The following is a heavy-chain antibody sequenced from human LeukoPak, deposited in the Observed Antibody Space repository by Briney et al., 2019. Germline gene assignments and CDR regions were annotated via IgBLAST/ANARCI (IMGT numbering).Heavy chain of an antibody. CDR3: AGGALAAAGARAAFDI. CDR2: IYYSGST. D-gene: IGHD6-13*01. V-gene: IGHV4-59*01. CDR1: GGSISSYY. J-gene: IGHJ3*02. Sequence: PSETLSLTCSVSGGSISSYYWSWIRQPPGKGLEWIGYIYYSGSTNYNPSLKSRVTISVDTSKNQFSLKLSSVTAADTAVYYCAGGALAAAGARAAFDIWGQGTMVTVSS.